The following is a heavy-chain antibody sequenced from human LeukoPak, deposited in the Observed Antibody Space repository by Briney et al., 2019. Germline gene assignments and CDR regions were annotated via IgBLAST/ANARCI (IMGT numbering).Heavy chain of an antibody. J-gene: IGHJ4*02. Sequence: GGSLRLSCAASGFTFSSYSMNWVRQAPGKGLEWVSSISSSSSYIYYADSVKGRFTISRDNAKNSLYLQMNSLRAEDTAVYYCARESYDSSGFSIFRYFDYWGQGTLATVSS. CDR2: ISSSSSYI. CDR3: ARESYDSSGFSIFRYFDY. CDR1: GFTFSSYS. V-gene: IGHV3-21*01. D-gene: IGHD3-22*01.